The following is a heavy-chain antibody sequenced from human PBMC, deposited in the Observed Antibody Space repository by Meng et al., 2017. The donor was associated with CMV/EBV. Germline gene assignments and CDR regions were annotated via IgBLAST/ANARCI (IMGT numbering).Heavy chain of an antibody. D-gene: IGHD3-3*01. CDR2: IDWKDDK. CDR3: AHAYDDFWSGYYLGAFDI. V-gene: IGHV2-5*01. CDR1: GFSLNTSGVS. J-gene: IGHJ3*02. Sequence: SGPTLVKPTQTLTLTCTFSGFSLNTSGVSVGWIRQPPGKALEWLALIDWKDDKRDSPSLQTRLTVTKDTSTNEVVLTMTNMDAVDTGTYFCAHAYDDFWSGYYLGAFDIWGQGTLVTV.